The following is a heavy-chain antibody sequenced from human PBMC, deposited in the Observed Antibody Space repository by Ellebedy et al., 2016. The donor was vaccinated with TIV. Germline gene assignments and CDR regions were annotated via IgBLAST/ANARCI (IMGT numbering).Heavy chain of an antibody. Sequence: AASVKVSCKTSGYTFSDYYLHWVRQAPGQGLEWMGWIKSNSGDTNYAPKFQGRVTMTRDYMELSRLRSDDTAMYYCARGDWATFDYWGQGTLVAVPS. J-gene: IGHJ4*02. D-gene: IGHD3/OR15-3a*01. V-gene: IGHV1-2*02. CDR1: GYTFSDYY. CDR3: ARGDWATFDY. CDR2: IKSNSGDT.